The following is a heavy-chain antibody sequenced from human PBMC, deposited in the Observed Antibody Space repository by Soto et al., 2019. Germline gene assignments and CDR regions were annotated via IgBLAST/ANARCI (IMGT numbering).Heavy chain of an antibody. J-gene: IGHJ5*02. CDR3: AHGTETFDP. CDR1: GFSLSSSGVG. V-gene: IGHV2-5*02. Sequence: QITLKESGPTVVKPTQTLTLTCTFSGFSLSSSGVGVGWIRQPPGKALEWLALIYWDDDKRYSPSLKRRLTTTKDTSKKQVVLTMTNMDPVHTATYCCAHGTETFDPWGQGTLVTVSS. CDR2: IYWDDDK.